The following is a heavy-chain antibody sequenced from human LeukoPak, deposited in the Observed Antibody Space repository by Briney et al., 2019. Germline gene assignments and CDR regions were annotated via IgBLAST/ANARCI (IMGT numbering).Heavy chain of an antibody. D-gene: IGHD2-2*01. J-gene: IGHJ6*02. V-gene: IGHV1-18*01. CDR2: ISAYNGNT. CDR1: GYTFTSYG. CDR3: ARDPCSSTSCYAYYYGMDV. Sequence: ASVKVSCKASGYTFTSYGISWVRRDPGQGLEWMGWISAYNGNTNYAQKLQGRVTMTTDTSTSTAYMELRSLRSDDTAVYYCARDPCSSTSCYAYYYGMDVWGQGTTVTVSS.